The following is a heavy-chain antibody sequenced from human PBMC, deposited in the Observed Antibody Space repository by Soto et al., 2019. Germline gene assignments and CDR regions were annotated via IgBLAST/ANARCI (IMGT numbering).Heavy chain of an antibody. Sequence: SGGSLRLSCTASGFTFSSYWMSWVRQAPGKGLEWVANIKQDGSEKYYVDSVKGRFTISRDNAKNSLYLQMNSLRAEDTAVYYCARVGGCSGGSCYYYYYYYMDVWGKGTTVTVSS. D-gene: IGHD2-15*01. CDR1: GFTFSSYW. V-gene: IGHV3-7*01. J-gene: IGHJ6*03. CDR2: IKQDGSEK. CDR3: ARVGGCSGGSCYYYYYYYMDV.